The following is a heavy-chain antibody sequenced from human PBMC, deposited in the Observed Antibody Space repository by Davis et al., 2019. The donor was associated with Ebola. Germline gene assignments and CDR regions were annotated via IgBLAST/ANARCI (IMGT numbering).Heavy chain of an antibody. J-gene: IGHJ4*02. CDR1: GFTFSSYG. CDR3: AKTRLEIMALDY. Sequence: GGSLRLSCAASGFTFSSYGMHWVRQAPGKGLEWVAVISYDGSNKYYADSVKGRFTISRDNSKNTLYLQMISLRVEDTAVYYCAKTRLEIMALDYWGQGTLVTVSS. CDR2: ISYDGSNK. D-gene: IGHD3-16*01. V-gene: IGHV3-30*18.